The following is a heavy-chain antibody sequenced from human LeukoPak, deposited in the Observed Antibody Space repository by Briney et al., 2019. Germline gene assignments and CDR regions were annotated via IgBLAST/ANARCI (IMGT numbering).Heavy chain of an antibody. Sequence: PSETLSLTCTVSGGSTSSYYWSWIRQPPGKGLEWIGYIYYSGSTNYNPSLKSRVTISVDTSKNQFSLKLSSVTAADTAVYYCARTFFGYYFYMDVWGKGTTVTVSS. CDR2: IYYSGST. CDR3: ARTFFGYYFYMDV. V-gene: IGHV4-59*01. CDR1: GGSTSSYY. D-gene: IGHD3-3*01. J-gene: IGHJ6*03.